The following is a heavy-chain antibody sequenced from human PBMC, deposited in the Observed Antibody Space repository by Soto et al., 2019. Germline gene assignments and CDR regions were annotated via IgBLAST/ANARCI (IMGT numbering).Heavy chain of an antibody. D-gene: IGHD6-13*01. J-gene: IGHJ5*02. CDR3: ARGGVEAAAGRTYNWFDP. CDR2: INHSGST. CDR1: GGSFSGYY. V-gene: IGHV4-34*01. Sequence: SETLSLTCAVYGGSFSGYYWSWIRQPPGKGLEWIGEINHSGSTNYNPSLKSRVTISVDTSKNQFSLKLSSVTAADTAVYYCARGGVEAAAGRTYNWFDPWGQGTLVTVSS.